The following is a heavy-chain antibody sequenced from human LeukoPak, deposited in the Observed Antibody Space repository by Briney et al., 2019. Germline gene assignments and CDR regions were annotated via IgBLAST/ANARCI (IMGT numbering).Heavy chain of an antibody. V-gene: IGHV3-53*01. CDR2: IYSGGST. Sequence: GGSLRLSCAASGFTVSSNYMSWVRQAPGKGLEWVSVIYSGGSTYYADSVKGRFTISRDNSKNTLYLQMNSLRAEDTAVYYCARALGSDILTGYYFDYWGQGTLVTVSS. CDR3: ARALGSDILTGYYFDY. J-gene: IGHJ4*02. D-gene: IGHD3-9*01. CDR1: GFTVSSNY.